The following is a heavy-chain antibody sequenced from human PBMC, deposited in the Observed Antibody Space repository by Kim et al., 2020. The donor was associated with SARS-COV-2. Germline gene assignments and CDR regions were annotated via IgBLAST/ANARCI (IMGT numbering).Heavy chain of an antibody. CDR1: GGTFSSYA. J-gene: IGHJ6*02. CDR2: INPIFGTA. Sequence: SVKVSCKASGGTFSSYAISWVRQAPGQGLEGMGGINPIFGTANYAQKFQGRVTITTDKSTSTAYMELSSLRSEDTAVYYCARHPRRELSPLGSYYYYGMDVWGQGTTVTVSS. V-gene: IGHV1-69*05. D-gene: IGHD3-16*02. CDR3: ARHPRRELSPLGSYYYYGMDV.